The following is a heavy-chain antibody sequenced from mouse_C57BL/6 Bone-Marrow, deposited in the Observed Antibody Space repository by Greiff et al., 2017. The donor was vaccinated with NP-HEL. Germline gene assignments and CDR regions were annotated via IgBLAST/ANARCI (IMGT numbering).Heavy chain of an antibody. CDR3: ASDGHEAYFDY. D-gene: IGHD2-3*01. V-gene: IGHV1-53*01. Sequence: VQLQQPGTELVKPGASVKLSCKASGYNFTSYWMHWVKQRPGQGLEWIGNINPSNGGTNYNEKFKSKATLTVDKSSTTASLQLSSLTSEDAAAAYCASDGHEAYFDYWGQGTTLTVSS. CDR1: GYNFTSYW. J-gene: IGHJ2*01. CDR2: INPSNGGT.